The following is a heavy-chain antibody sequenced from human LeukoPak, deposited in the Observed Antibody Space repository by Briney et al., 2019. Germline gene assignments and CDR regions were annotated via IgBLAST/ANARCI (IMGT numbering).Heavy chain of an antibody. CDR2: ISSSSSYI. Sequence: GALRLSCAASGFTFSSYSMNWVRQAPGKGLEWVSSISSSSSYIYYADSVKGRFTISRDNAKNSLYLQMNSLRAEDTAVYYCAREWEGYCSSTSCSTFDYWGQGTLVTVSS. V-gene: IGHV3-21*01. D-gene: IGHD2-2*01. J-gene: IGHJ4*02. CDR1: GFTFSSYS. CDR3: AREWEGYCSSTSCSTFDY.